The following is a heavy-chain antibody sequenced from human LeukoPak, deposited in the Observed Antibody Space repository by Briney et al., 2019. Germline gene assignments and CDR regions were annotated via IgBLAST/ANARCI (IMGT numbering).Heavy chain of an antibody. D-gene: IGHD1-14*01. CDR3: ARWTGDAFDI. CDR2: IYHSGST. CDR1: GGSISSGGYS. Sequence: SETLSLTCTVSGGSISSGGYSWSWIRQPPGKGLEWIGYIYHSGSTYYNPSLKSRVTISVDRSKSQFSLKLSSVTAADTAVYYCARWTGDAFDIWGQGTMVTVSS. V-gene: IGHV4-30-2*01. J-gene: IGHJ3*02.